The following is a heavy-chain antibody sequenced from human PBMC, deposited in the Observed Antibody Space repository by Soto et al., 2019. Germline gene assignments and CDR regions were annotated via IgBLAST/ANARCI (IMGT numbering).Heavy chain of an antibody. CDR2: IYTSGST. Sequence: KASETLSLTCTVSGGSISTYYWSWIRQPAGKGLEWIGRIYTSGSTNYNPSLKSRVTMSVDTSKNQFSLKLSSVTAADTAVYYCARGSLTGYKYGMDVWGQGTTVTVSS. CDR3: ARGSLTGYKYGMDV. V-gene: IGHV4-4*07. CDR1: GGSISTYY. D-gene: IGHD3-9*01. J-gene: IGHJ6*02.